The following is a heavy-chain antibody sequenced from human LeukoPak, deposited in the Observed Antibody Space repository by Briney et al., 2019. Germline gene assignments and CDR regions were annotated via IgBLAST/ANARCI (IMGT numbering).Heavy chain of an antibody. V-gene: IGHV3-23*01. J-gene: IGHJ4*02. CDR1: GFTFSSYA. Sequence: GGSLRLSCAASGFTFSSYAMSWVRQAPGKGLEWVSAISGSGGSTYYADSVKGRFTISRDNAMNSLYLQMNSLRAEDTAVYYCARGGSNFDYWGQGTLVTVSS. CDR2: ISGSGGST. CDR3: ARGGSNFDY.